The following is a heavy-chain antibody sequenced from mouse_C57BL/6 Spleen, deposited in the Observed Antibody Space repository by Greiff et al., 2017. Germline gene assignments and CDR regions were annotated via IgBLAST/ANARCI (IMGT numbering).Heavy chain of an antibody. D-gene: IGHD2-12*01. CDR1: GYTFTSYW. Sequence: QVQLQQPGTELVKPGASVKLSCKASGYTFTSYWIHWVKQRPGQGLEWIGNINPSNGGTNYNEKFKSKATLTVDTSSSTAYMQLSSLTSEDSAVYSCARLVGTWRYGCWGPGITVTVSS. V-gene: IGHV1-53*01. CDR3: ARLVGTWRYGC. J-gene: IGHJ1*01. CDR2: INPSNGGT.